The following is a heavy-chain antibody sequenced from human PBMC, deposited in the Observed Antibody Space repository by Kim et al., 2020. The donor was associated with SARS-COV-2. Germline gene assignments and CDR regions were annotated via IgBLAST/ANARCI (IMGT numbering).Heavy chain of an antibody. J-gene: IGHJ6*02. CDR3: ARDFYSRSSWGWVSSYYGMDV. CDR1: GFTFSSYA. Sequence: RGSLRLSCAASGFTFSSYAMHWVRQAPGKGLEWVAVISYDGSNKYYVDSVTGRFTISRDNSKNTLYLQMNSLRAEDTAVYYCARDFYSRSSWGWVSSYYGMDVWGQGTTVTVSS. D-gene: IGHD6-6*01. CDR2: ISYDGSNK. V-gene: IGHV3-30*04.